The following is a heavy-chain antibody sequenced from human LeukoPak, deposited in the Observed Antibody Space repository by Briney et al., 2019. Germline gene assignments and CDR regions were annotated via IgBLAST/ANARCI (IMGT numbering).Heavy chain of an antibody. V-gene: IGHV3-11*04. J-gene: IGHJ4*02. CDR2: ISASGAVP. CDR3: ARSLIVASEDY. D-gene: IGHD3-22*01. Sequence: GGSLRLSCAASGCRFGSFYMGWIRQVPGKGLDYIAFISASGAVPYYAESVKGRFTISRDNAKNSVSLQMNSLSADDTAVYYCARSLIVASEDYWGQGTLVTVSS. CDR1: GCRFGSFY.